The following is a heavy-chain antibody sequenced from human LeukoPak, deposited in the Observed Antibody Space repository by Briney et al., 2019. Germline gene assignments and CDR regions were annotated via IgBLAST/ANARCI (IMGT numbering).Heavy chain of an antibody. Sequence: SVKVSCKASGGTFSSYAISWVRQAPGQGLEWMGRIIPIFGTANYAQKFQGRVTMTTDTSTSTAYMELRSLRSDDTAVYYCARDPRIVVVAATHWFDPWGQGTLVTVSS. D-gene: IGHD2-15*01. J-gene: IGHJ5*02. CDR2: IIPIFGTA. V-gene: IGHV1-69*05. CDR3: ARDPRIVVVAATHWFDP. CDR1: GGTFSSYA.